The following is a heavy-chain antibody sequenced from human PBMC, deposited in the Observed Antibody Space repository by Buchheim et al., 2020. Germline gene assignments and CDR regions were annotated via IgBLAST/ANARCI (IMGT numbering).Heavy chain of an antibody. CDR3: ARGGYSYTFDY. CDR2: MNHSGNT. D-gene: IGHD5-18*01. CDR1: GGSFSGYS. J-gene: IGHJ4*02. Sequence: QVQLQQWGAGLLKTSETLSLTCAVYGGSFSGYSWTWIRQPPGKGLEWIGEMNHSGNTNYSPSLKSRVTISEDKSKNRLSLKLSSVTAADTAVYYCARGGYSYTFDYWGQGTL. V-gene: IGHV4-34*01.